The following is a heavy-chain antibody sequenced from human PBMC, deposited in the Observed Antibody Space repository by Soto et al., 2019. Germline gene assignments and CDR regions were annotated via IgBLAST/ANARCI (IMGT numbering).Heavy chain of an antibody. Sequence: HPGGSLRLSCAASGFTFSDHYMDWVRQAPGKGLEWVGRTRNKANSYTTEYAASVKGRFTISRDDSKNSLYLQMNSLKTEDTAVYYCARGGYCSSTSCYRDYYGMDVWGQGTTVTVSS. CDR2: TRNKANSYTT. D-gene: IGHD2-2*01. CDR3: ARGGYCSSTSCYRDYYGMDV. CDR1: GFTFSDHY. V-gene: IGHV3-72*01. J-gene: IGHJ6*02.